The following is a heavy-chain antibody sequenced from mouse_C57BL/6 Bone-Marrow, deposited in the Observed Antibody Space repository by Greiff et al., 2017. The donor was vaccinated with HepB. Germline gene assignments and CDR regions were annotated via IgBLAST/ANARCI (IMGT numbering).Heavy chain of an antibody. Sequence: EVQLVESGGGLVQPKGSLKLSCAASGFTFNTYAMHWVRQAPGKGLEWVARIRSKSSNYATYYADSVKDRFTISRDDSQSMLYLQMNNLKTEDTAMYYCVREGAYYDYPYYFDYWGQGTTLTVSS. J-gene: IGHJ2*01. D-gene: IGHD2-4*01. CDR2: IRSKSSNYAT. CDR3: VREGAYYDYPYYFDY. CDR1: GFTFNTYA. V-gene: IGHV10-3*01.